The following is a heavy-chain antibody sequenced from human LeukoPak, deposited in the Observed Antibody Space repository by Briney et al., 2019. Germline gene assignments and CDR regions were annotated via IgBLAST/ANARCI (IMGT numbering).Heavy chain of an antibody. CDR2: ISGSGGST. J-gene: IGHJ4*02. V-gene: IGHV3-23*01. Sequence: GGSLRLSCAASGFTFSSYAMSWVRQAPGKGLEWVSAISGSGGSTYCADSVKGRFTISRDNSRNTLYLQMNSLRAEDTAVYYCAKAPTTYYYDSSGYFWDIDYWGQGTLVTVSS. CDR1: GFTFSSYA. CDR3: AKAPTTYYYDSSGYFWDIDY. D-gene: IGHD3-22*01.